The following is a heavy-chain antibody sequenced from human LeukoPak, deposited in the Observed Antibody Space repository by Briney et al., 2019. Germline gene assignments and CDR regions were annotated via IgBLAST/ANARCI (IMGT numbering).Heavy chain of an antibody. CDR1: GVTFSGYY. J-gene: IGHJ4*02. CDR2: ITSIGSTM. V-gene: IGHV3-11*01. CDR3: ARHRGDCSGGSCYPYYFDY. D-gene: IGHD2-15*01. Sequence: PGGSLRLSCAASGVTFSGYYMSWIRQAPGMGLECVSYITSIGSTMLYADSVKGRFTISRDNVKNSLYLQIKSRRADDTAVYYCARHRGDCSGGSCYPYYFDYWGQGTLVTVSS.